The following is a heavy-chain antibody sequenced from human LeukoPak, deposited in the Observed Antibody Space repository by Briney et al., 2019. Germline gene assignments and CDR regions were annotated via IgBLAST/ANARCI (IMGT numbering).Heavy chain of an antibody. Sequence: PGGSLRLSCAASGFTFSSYWMSWVRQAPGKGLEWVANIKQDGSEKYYVDSVKGRFTISRDNAKNTLYLQMNSLRAEDTAVYYCARASGYSSIRFDPWGQGTLVTVSS. J-gene: IGHJ5*02. V-gene: IGHV3-7*01. D-gene: IGHD6-13*01. CDR1: GFTFSSYW. CDR2: IKQDGSEK. CDR3: ARASGYSSIRFDP.